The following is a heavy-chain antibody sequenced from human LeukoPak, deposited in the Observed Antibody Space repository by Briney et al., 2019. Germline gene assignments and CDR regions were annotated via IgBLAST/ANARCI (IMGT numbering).Heavy chain of an antibody. CDR3: ARVDANTWYGKIDY. CDR2: INPNSGGT. V-gene: IGHV1-2*02. CDR1: GYTFTDDY. Sequence: ASVKVSCKASGYTFTDDYMHWVRQAPGQGLEWMGWINPNSGGTNYAQKFQGRVTMTRDTSISTAYMELNSLRSDDTAVYYCARVDANTWYGKIDYWGQGTLVTVSS. D-gene: IGHD6-13*01. J-gene: IGHJ4*02.